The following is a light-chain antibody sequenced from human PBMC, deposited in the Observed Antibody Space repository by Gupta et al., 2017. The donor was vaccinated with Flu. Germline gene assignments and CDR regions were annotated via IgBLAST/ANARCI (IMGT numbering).Light chain of an antibody. CDR3: QAWDSSTAGV. V-gene: IGLV3-1*01. Sequence: PGQTASITCSGDKLGDKYACWYQQKPGQSPVLVIYQDSKRPSGIPERFSGSNSGNTATLTISGTQAMDEADYYCQAWDSSTAGVFGTGTKVTVL. CDR2: QDS. J-gene: IGLJ1*01. CDR1: KLGDKY.